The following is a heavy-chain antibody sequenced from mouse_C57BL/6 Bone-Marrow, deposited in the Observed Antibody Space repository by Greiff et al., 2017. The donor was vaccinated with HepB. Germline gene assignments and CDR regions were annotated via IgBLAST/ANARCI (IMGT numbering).Heavy chain of an antibody. J-gene: IGHJ1*03. Sequence: QVQLQQSGAELARPGASVKLSCKASGYTFTSYGISWVKQRTGQGLEWIGEIYPRSGNTYYNEKFKGKATLTADKSSSTAYMELRSLTSEDSAVYFCARWNYYGSSLYWYFDVWGTGTTVTVSS. V-gene: IGHV1-81*01. D-gene: IGHD1-1*01. CDR1: GYTFTSYG. CDR2: IYPRSGNT. CDR3: ARWNYYGSSLYWYFDV.